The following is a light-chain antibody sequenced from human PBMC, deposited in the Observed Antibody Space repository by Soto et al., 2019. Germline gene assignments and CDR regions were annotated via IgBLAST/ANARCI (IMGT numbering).Light chain of an antibody. V-gene: IGLV1-40*01. J-gene: IGLJ2*01. CDR2: SNR. CDR3: QSYDSSLSGYVV. CDR1: SSNIGAGYD. Sequence: QAVVTQPPSVSGAPGQRVTISCTGSSSNIGAGYDVHWYQQLPGTAPKLLIYSNRNRPSGVPDRFSGSKSGTSASLAITGLQAEDEADYYCQSYDSSLSGYVVFGGGTKLTVL.